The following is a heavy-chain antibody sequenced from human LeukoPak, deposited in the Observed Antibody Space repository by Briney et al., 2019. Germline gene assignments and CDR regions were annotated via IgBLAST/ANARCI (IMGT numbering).Heavy chain of an antibody. CDR3: ARAPNLYDSSGYLLSLDY. D-gene: IGHD3-22*01. CDR1: GGTFNSYA. V-gene: IGHV1-69*13. J-gene: IGHJ4*02. CDR2: IIPIFGTA. Sequence: SVQVSCKASGGTFNSYAISWVRQAPGQGLEWMGGIIPIFGTANYAQKFQGRVTITADESTSTAYMDLTSLRSEDTAVYYCARAPNLYDSSGYLLSLDYWGQGTLVTVSS.